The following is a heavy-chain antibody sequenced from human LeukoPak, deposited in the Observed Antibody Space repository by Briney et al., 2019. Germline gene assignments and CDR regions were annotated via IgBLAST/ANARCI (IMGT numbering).Heavy chain of an antibody. V-gene: IGHV4-59*08. CDR1: GGSISSYY. CDR2: IYYSGST. J-gene: IGHJ3*01. D-gene: IGHD3-22*01. Sequence: SETLSLTCTVSGGSISSYYWSWIRQPPGKGLEWIGYIYYSGSTNYNPSLKSRVTISVDTSKNQFSLKLSSVTAADTAVYYCASVPQRYYYDSSGFPWGQGTMVTVSS. CDR3: ASVPQRYYYDSSGFP.